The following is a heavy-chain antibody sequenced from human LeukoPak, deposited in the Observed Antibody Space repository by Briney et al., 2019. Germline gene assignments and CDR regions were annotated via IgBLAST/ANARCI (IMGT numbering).Heavy chain of an antibody. J-gene: IGHJ4*02. V-gene: IGHV4-30-4*08. CDR1: GGSISSGGYY. CDR3: ARATRSDYQFDY. D-gene: IGHD4-17*01. CDR2: IYYSGST. Sequence: SQTLSLTCTVSGGSISSGGYYWSWLRQPPGKGLEWIGYIYYSGSTYYNPSLKSRVTISVDTPKNQFSLKLSSVTAADTAVYYCARATRSDYQFDYWGQGTLVTVSS.